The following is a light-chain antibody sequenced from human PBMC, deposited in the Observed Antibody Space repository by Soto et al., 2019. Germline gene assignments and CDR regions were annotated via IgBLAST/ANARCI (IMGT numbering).Light chain of an antibody. Sequence: EVVLTQSPGTLSLSPGERATLSCRASRSVSSRYLAWYQQKLGQAPRLLIYGASSRATGIPDRFSGSGSGTDFTLTISRLEPEDFAVYYWQQNGSLPYTFGQGTKLEIK. CDR3: QQNGSLPYT. CDR2: GAS. J-gene: IGKJ2*01. V-gene: IGKV3-20*01. CDR1: RSVSSRY.